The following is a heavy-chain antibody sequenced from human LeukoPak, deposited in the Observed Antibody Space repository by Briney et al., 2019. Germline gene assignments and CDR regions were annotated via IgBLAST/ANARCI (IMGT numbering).Heavy chain of an antibody. Sequence: SETLSPTCTVSGGSISSSSYSWGWIRQPPGKGLEWIGSIYYSGSTYYNPSLKSRVTISVDTSKNQFSLKLSSVTAADTAVYYCARGGYYYDSSGYYGYWGQGTLVTVSS. D-gene: IGHD3-22*01. J-gene: IGHJ4*02. CDR2: IYYSGST. CDR3: ARGGYYYDSSGYYGY. CDR1: GGSISSSSYS. V-gene: IGHV4-39*01.